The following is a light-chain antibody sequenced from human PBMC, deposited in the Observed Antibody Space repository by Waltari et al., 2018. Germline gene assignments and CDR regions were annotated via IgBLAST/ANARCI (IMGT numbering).Light chain of an antibody. J-gene: IGKJ5*01. CDR1: QRLSYSS. CDR3: QEYGRS. Sequence: IVLTQSPGTLSLSPGETATLPCRARQRLSYSSLAWYQQKPGQAPRLIIYGASNRATGIPDRFGGSGSGSGTDFTLTISSLEPEDFAVYYCQEYGRSFGQGTRLEIK. V-gene: IGKV3-20*01. CDR2: GAS.